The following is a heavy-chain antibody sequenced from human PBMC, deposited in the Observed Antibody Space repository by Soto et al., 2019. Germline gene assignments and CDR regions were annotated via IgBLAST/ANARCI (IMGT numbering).Heavy chain of an antibody. J-gene: IGHJ3*02. V-gene: IGHV1-18*01. CDR2: ISAYNGNT. D-gene: IGHD3-22*01. CDR3: ALEYCYDSSGYSPENYAFDI. Sequence: GASVKVSCKASGYTFTSYGISWVRQAPGQGLEWMGWISAYNGNTNYAQKLQGRVTMTTDTSTSTAYMELRSLRSDDTAVYYCALEYCYDSSGYSPENYAFDIWGQGTMVTVSS. CDR1: GYTFTSYG.